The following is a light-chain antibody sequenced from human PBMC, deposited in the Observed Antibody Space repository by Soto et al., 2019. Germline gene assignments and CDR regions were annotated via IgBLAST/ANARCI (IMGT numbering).Light chain of an antibody. CDR2: DAS. Sequence: AIPLTQSPSSLSASVGDRVTITCRASQGISSALAWYQQKPGKAPNLLIYDASSLEGGVPSRFSGSGSGTDFTLPISSLQPEDFSTYYCQQFNSSPPITFGQGTRLDIK. J-gene: IGKJ5*01. CDR3: QQFNSSPPIT. V-gene: IGKV1-13*02. CDR1: QGISSA.